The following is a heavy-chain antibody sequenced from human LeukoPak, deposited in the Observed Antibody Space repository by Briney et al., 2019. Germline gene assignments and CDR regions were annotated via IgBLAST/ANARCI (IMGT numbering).Heavy chain of an antibody. Sequence: GGSLRLSCAASGFTINNNYMNWVRQAPGKGLEWVSVIYSGGNTYYADSVKGRFTISRDNSKNTLYLQMNSLRAEDTAVYYCARLVVVPRRFYFDLWGRGILVTVSS. CDR3: ARLVVVPRRFYFDL. CDR2: IYSGGNT. J-gene: IGHJ2*01. CDR1: GFTINNNY. V-gene: IGHV3-66*01. D-gene: IGHD2-15*01.